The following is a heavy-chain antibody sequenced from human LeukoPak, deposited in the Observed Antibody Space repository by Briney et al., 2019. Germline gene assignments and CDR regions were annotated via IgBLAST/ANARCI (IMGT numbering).Heavy chain of an antibody. D-gene: IGHD3-3*01. J-gene: IGHJ5*02. CDR1: GYTLTELS. V-gene: IGHV1-24*01. Sequence: ASVKVSCKVSGYTLTELSMHLVRQAPGKGLEWMGGFDPEDGETIYAQKFQGRVTMTEDTSTDTAYMELSSLRSEDTAVYYCATAYDFWSGYGTKNWFDPWGQGTMGAVSS. CDR2: FDPEDGET. CDR3: ATAYDFWSGYGTKNWFDP.